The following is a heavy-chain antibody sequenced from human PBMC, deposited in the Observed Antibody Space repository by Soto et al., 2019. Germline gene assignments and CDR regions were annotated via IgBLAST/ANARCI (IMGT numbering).Heavy chain of an antibody. J-gene: IGHJ5*02. CDR2: IYYSGST. CDR1: GGSISSSSYY. D-gene: IGHD3-10*01. CDR3: GRQWKLLWFGGTIPPPPWFDP. V-gene: IGHV4-39*01. Sequence: SETLSLTCTVSGGSISSSSYYWGWIRQPPGKGLEWIGSIYYSGSTYYNPSLKSRVTISVDTSKNQFSLKLSSVTAAETAWYHRGRQWKLLWFGGTIPPPPWFDPWGQGTLVTVSS.